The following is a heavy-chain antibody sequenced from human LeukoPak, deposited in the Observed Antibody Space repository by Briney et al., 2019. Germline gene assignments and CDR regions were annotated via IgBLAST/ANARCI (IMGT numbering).Heavy chain of an antibody. J-gene: IGHJ3*02. Sequence: ASVKVSCTASGYTFTSYYMHWVRQAPGQGLEWMGIINPSGGSTSYAQKFQGRVTMTRDTSTSTVYMELSSLRSEDTAVYYCAREDGTNAFDIWGQGTMVTVSS. D-gene: IGHD1/OR15-1a*01. CDR1: GYTFTSYY. CDR3: AREDGTNAFDI. V-gene: IGHV1-46*01. CDR2: INPSGGST.